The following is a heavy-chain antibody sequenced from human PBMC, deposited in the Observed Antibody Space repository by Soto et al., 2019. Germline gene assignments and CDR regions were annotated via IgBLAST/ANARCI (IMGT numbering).Heavy chain of an antibody. CDR2: FSLSGTT. CDR3: ARGMTPPGAPAWYYFDS. CDR1: GASITGTSS. V-gene: IGHV4-4*07. D-gene: IGHD2-8*02. J-gene: IGHJ4*02. Sequence: LSLTCTVSGASITGTSSWSWIRQPAGKGLEWIGRFSLSGTTNYNPSLRSRVTMSADVSKNQFSLRLTSVTAADTALYYCARGMTPPGAPAWYYFDSWGQGTLVTVSS.